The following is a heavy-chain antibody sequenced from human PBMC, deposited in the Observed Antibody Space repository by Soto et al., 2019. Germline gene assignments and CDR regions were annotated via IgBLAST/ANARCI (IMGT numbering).Heavy chain of an antibody. CDR2: ISGSGGST. D-gene: IGHD3-10*01. J-gene: IGHJ4*02. V-gene: IGHV3-23*01. CDR1: QFPFSRYW. CDR3: ARDPYGSGSYYYDY. Sequence: PGGSLRLSCVVSQFPFSRYWMSWVRQAPGKGLEWVSAISGSGGSTYYADSVKGRFTISRDNSKNTLYLQMNSLRAEDTAVYYCARDPYGSGSYYYDYWGQGTLVTVSS.